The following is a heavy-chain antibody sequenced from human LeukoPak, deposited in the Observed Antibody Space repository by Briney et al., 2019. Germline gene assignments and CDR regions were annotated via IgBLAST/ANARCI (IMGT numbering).Heavy chain of an antibody. CDR3: ARGGSPPEALGDTFDV. V-gene: IGHV3-74*01. J-gene: IGHJ3*01. D-gene: IGHD1-26*01. CDR2: VKSDGSST. CDR1: GFTFSTYW. Sequence: EGSLRLSCAASGFTFSTYWMHWVRQAPGKGLVWVSRVKSDGSSTNYADSVKGRFTISRDNAKNTLHLQMNSLRAEDTAVYYCARGGSPPEALGDTFDVWGQGTLVTVSS.